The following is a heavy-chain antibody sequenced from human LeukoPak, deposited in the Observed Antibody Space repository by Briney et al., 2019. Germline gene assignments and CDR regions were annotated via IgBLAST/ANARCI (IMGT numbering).Heavy chain of an antibody. D-gene: IGHD3-10*01. CDR3: AKGVWDYYDSGSYSTRLLYFDY. CDR1: GGTFSSYA. V-gene: IGHV1-69*13. Sequence: AASVKVSCKASGGTFSSYAIGWVRQAPGQGLEWMGGIIPIFGTANYAQKFQGRVTITADESTSTAYMELSSLRSEDTAVYYCAKGVWDYYDSGSYSTRLLYFDYWGQGTLVTVSS. J-gene: IGHJ4*02. CDR2: IIPIFGTA.